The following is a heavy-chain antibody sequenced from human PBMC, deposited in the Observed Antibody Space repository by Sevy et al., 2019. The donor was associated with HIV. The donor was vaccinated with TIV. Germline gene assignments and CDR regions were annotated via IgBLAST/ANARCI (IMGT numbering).Heavy chain of an antibody. CDR1: GFSFDSYG. Sequence: GGSLRLSCAVSGFSFDSYGMTWVRQAPGKGLEWVSGISGSGTRTYYADSVKGRFIISRDNSKNTLYLQMNSRRSEEMAINYWAKGGGGHYDPDEIGYYFYYYNMDVWGKGTTVTVSS. CDR3: AKGGGGHYDPDEIGYYFYYYNMDV. V-gene: IGHV3-23*01. J-gene: IGHJ6*03. CDR2: ISGSGTRT. D-gene: IGHD3-22*01.